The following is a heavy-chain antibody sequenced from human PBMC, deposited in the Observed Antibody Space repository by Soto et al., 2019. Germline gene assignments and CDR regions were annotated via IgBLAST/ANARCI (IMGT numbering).Heavy chain of an antibody. CDR3: AGVAWFRGMDV. V-gene: IGHV6-1*01. CDR2: TYYRSKWEN. CDR1: GESVVMNSGG. J-gene: IGHJ6*02. Sequence: SQTLSLTCDISGESVVMNSGGWNWIRQSPSRGLEWLGRTYYRSKWENDYAVSVKSRISINPDTSKNQVSLHLYSVTPEDTAVYYCAGVAWFRGMDVWGQGTPVTVSS. D-gene: IGHD2-21*01.